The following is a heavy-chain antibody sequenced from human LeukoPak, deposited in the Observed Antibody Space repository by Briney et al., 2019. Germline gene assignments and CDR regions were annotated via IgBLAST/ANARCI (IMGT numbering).Heavy chain of an antibody. CDR1: GFAFSTYT. J-gene: IGHJ4*02. D-gene: IGHD3-22*01. V-gene: IGHV3-21*06. CDR3: LRGDSRDF. CDR2: INSGGTTT. Sequence: GGSLRLSCAACGFAFSTYTMNWARQAPGKGLEWVASINSGGTTTHYAFSVRGRFTISRDNAQNVLYLQMNGLRGDDAAVYYCLRGDSRDFWGQGTLVTVSS.